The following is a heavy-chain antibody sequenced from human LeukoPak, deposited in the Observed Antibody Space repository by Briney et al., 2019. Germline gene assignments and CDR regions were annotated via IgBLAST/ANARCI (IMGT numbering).Heavy chain of an antibody. V-gene: IGHV3-11*04. CDR1: GFTFSDYY. CDR2: ISSSGSTI. J-gene: IGHJ4*02. CDR3: AKPSGSGVDY. Sequence: PGGSLRLSCAASGFTFSDYYMSWIRQAPGKGLEWVSYISSSGSTIYYADSVKGRFTITRDNSKNTLYLQMNSLRLEDMALYYCAKPSGSGVDYWGRGTRVTVSS. D-gene: IGHD1-26*01.